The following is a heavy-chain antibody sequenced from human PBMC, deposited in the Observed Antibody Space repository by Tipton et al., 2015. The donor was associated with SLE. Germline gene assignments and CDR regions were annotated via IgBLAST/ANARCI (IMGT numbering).Heavy chain of an antibody. CDR1: GFTVSSNY. J-gene: IGHJ4*02. CDR2: ISSSGSTI. V-gene: IGHV3-11*01. D-gene: IGHD3-10*01. CDR3: ASGILSSAFDY. Sequence: SLRLSCAASGFTVSSNYMNWVRQAPGKGLEWVSYISSSGSTIYYADSVKGRFTISRDNAKNSLYLQMNSLRAEDTAVYYCASGILSSAFDYWGQGTLVTVSS.